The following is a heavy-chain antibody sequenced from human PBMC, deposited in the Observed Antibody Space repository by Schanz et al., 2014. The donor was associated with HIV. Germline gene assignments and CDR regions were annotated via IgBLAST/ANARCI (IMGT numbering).Heavy chain of an antibody. CDR3: ARENWDVAIGYS. J-gene: IGHJ5*02. V-gene: IGHV3-9*01. D-gene: IGHD1-1*01. Sequence: EVQLVESGGGLVQPGRSLRLSCAASGFIFDDYAMHWVRQAPGKGLEWVSGISWNSGNIGYADSVKGRFTISRDNAKNSLTLQMNSLSAEDTALYYCARENWDVAIGYSWGQGVLVIVSA. CDR1: GFIFDDYA. CDR2: ISWNSGNI.